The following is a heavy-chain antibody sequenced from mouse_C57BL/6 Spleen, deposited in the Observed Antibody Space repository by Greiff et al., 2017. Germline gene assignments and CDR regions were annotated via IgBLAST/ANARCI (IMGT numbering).Heavy chain of an antibody. Sequence: VQLQQSGPELVKPGASVKISCKASGYSFTGYYMNWVKQSPEKSLEWIGEINPSTGGTTYNQKFKAKATLTVDKSSITAYMQLKSLTSEDAAVYYCAREWDGYWGQGTTLTVSS. J-gene: IGHJ2*01. D-gene: IGHD4-1*01. CDR2: INPSTGGT. CDR3: AREWDGY. CDR1: GYSFTGYY. V-gene: IGHV1-42*01.